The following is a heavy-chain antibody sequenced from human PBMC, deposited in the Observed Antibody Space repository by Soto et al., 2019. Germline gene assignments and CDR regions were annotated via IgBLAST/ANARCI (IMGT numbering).Heavy chain of an antibody. CDR3: ARDGYGRDGYNSYGMDV. Sequence: SVKVSCKASGGTFSSYAISWVRQAPGQGLEWMGGIIPIFGTANYAQKFQGRVTITADKSTSTAYMELSSLRSEDTAVYYCARDGYGRDGYNSYGMDVWGQGTTVTVSS. CDR2: IIPIFGTA. CDR1: GGTFSSYA. D-gene: IGHD5-12*01. J-gene: IGHJ6*02. V-gene: IGHV1-69*06.